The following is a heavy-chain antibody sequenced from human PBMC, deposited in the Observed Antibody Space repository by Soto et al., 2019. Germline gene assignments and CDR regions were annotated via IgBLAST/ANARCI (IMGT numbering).Heavy chain of an antibody. J-gene: IGHJ5*02. CDR2: IYSTGST. V-gene: IGHV4-59*02. D-gene: IGHD3-9*01. CDR1: GASVSGSF. CDR3: AREVSNYDALTGYYSGATFDP. Sequence: QVQLQESGPGLVKPSETLTLTCTVSGASVSGSFWSWIRQPPGKGLELIGYIYSTGSTNYNPSVSRHFSISIDASKNQFFLKLGSVTTADTAMYYCAREVSNYDALTGYYSGATFDPWAREPWSPSPQ.